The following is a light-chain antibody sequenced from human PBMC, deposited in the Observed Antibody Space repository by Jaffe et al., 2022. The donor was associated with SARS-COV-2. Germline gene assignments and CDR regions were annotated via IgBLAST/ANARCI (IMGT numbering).Light chain of an antibody. CDR1: QSVSSNY. CDR3: QQYGSSPYT. J-gene: IGKJ2*01. Sequence: EIVLTQSPGTLSLSPGEGATLSCRASQSVSSNYLAWYQQRPGQAPRLLIYGASSRATAIPDRFSGSGSGTDFTLTISRLEPEDFAVYYCQQYGSSPYTFGQGTKLEIK. V-gene: IGKV3-20*01. CDR2: GAS.